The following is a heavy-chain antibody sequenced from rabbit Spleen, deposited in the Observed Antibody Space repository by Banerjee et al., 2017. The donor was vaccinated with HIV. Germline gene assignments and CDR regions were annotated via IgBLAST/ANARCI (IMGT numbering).Heavy chain of an antibody. CDR3: ARDLVGVIGWNFNL. Sequence: EESGGDLVKPEGSLTLTCTASGFSFSSNYWICWVRQAPGKGLEWIACIYAGSSGTTYYASWAKGRFTISKTSSTTVTLQMTSLTAADTATYFCARDLVGVIGWNFNLWGPGTLVTVS. CDR2: IYAGSSGTT. V-gene: IGHV1S45*01. CDR1: GFSFSSNYW. D-gene: IGHD1-1*01. J-gene: IGHJ4*01.